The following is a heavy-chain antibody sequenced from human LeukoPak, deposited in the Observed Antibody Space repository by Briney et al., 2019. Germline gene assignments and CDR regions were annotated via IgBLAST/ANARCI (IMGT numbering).Heavy chain of an antibody. CDR1: GYSFTSYW. J-gene: IGHJ1*01. CDR2: IDPSDSYT. Sequence: GESLKISCKGSGYSFTSYWISWVRQMARKGLEWMGRIDPSDSYTNYSPSFQGHVTISADKSISTAYLQWSSLKASDTAMYYCAGAGIAVAGNAEYFQHWGQGTLVTVSS. CDR3: AGAGIAVAGNAEYFQH. V-gene: IGHV5-10-1*01. D-gene: IGHD6-19*01.